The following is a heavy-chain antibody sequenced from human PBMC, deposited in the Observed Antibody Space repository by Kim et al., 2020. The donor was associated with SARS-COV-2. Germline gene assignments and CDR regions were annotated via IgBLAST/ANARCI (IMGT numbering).Heavy chain of an antibody. CDR3: AKDSYFDWVYYYYGMDV. D-gene: IGHD3-9*01. CDR2: ISYDGSNK. CDR1: GFTFSSYG. V-gene: IGHV3-30*18. Sequence: GGSLRLSCAASGFTFSSYGMHWVRQAPGKGLEWVAVISYDGSNKYYADSVKGRFTISRDNSKNTLYLQMNSLRAEDTAVYYCAKDSYFDWVYYYYGMDVWGQGTTVTVSS. J-gene: IGHJ6*02.